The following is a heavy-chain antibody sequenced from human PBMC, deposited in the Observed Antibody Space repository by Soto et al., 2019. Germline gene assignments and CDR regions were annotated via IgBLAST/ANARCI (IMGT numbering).Heavy chain of an antibody. CDR2: ISSSSSTI. CDR3: ARELGGSGSYYFDY. Sequence: GGSLRLSCAASGFTFSSYSMNWVRQAPGKGLEWVSYISSSSSTIYYADSVKGRFTISRDNAKNSLYLQMNSLRAEDTAVYYCARELGGSGSYYFDYWGQGTLVTVSS. J-gene: IGHJ4*02. CDR1: GFTFSSYS. D-gene: IGHD3-10*01. V-gene: IGHV3-48*01.